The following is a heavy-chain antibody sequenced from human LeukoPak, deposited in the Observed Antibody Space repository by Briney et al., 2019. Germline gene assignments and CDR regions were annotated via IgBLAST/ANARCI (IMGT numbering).Heavy chain of an antibody. Sequence: SQTLSLTCTVSGGSISSGSYYWSWIRQPAGKGLEWIGRIYTSGSTNYNPSLKSRVTISVDTSKNRFSLKLRSVTAADTAVYYCARTTTVRGTYYMDVWGKGTTVTVSS. CDR2: IYTSGST. CDR3: ARTTTVRGTYYMDV. J-gene: IGHJ6*03. CDR1: GGSISSGSYY. D-gene: IGHD3-10*01. V-gene: IGHV4-61*02.